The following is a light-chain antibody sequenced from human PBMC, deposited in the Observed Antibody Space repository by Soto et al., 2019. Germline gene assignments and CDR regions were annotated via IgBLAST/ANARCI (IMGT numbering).Light chain of an antibody. J-gene: IGLJ1*01. V-gene: IGLV2-8*01. CDR3: NAQADNGKHV. CDR2: EVS. Sequence: QSALTQPPSASGSPGQSVTISCTGNSNDVGHSSFISWYQQHPGKGPKLIIYEVSKRPSGVPDRFSGSKSGNPASLSVSGLQDEDEADYFCNAQADNGKHVFGTGTKLTVL. CDR1: SNDVGHSSF.